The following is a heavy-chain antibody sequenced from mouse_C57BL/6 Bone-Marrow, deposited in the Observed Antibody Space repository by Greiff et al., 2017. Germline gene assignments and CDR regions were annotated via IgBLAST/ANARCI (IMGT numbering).Heavy chain of an antibody. CDR2: LSYDGSN. CDR1: GSSITSGYY. J-gene: IGHJ3*01. Sequence: EVKLQESGPGLVQPSQSLSLTCSVTGSSITSGYYWNWIRQFPGNKLEWMGYLSYDGSNNYNPSLKNRIFLTRDTSNNQFFLKLNSLTTEDTATYYCARAWFAYWGQGTLVTVSA. CDR3: ARAWFAY. V-gene: IGHV3-6*01.